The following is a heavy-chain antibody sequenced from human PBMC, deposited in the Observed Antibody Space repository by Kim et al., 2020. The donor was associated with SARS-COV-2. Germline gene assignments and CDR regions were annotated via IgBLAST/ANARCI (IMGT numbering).Heavy chain of an antibody. J-gene: IGHJ3*02. CDR3: ARRSLGADAFDI. Sequence: ASVKVSCKASGYTFTSYDINWVRQATGQGLEWMGWMNPNSGNTGYAQKFQGRVTMTRNTSISTAYMELSSLRSEDTAVYYCARRSLGADAFDIWGQGTMVTVSS. CDR1: GYTFTSYD. CDR2: MNPNSGNT. V-gene: IGHV1-8*01. D-gene: IGHD6-13*01.